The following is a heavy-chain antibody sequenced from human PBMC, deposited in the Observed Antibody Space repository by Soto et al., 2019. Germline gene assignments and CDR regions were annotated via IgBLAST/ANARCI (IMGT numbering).Heavy chain of an antibody. V-gene: IGHV4-39*01. J-gene: IGHJ1*01. CDR3: ARLGLPSYGRAGY. CDR1: GGSISSSSYY. D-gene: IGHD4-17*01. Sequence: QLQLQESGPGLVKPSETLSLTCTVSGGSISSSSYYWGWIRQPPGKGLQWIGNIHYVGSPYYNPSLKIRVAVAVDTSKTRFSLRLSSVTAAETAVYYCARLGLPSYGRAGYWGQCNLVTVSS. CDR2: IHYVGSP.